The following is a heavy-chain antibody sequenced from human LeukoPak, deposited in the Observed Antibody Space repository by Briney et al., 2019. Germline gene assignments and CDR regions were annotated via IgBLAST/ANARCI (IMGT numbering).Heavy chain of an antibody. CDR2: ISYDGSNK. CDR3: ARDEWRSLDY. J-gene: IGHJ4*02. D-gene: IGHD2-8*01. Sequence: GGSLRLSCAASGFTFSSYAMHWVRQAPGKGLEWVVVISYDGSNKYYADSVKGRFTISRDNSKNTLYLQTNSLGAEDTAVYYCARDEWRSLDYWGQGTLVTVSS. CDR1: GFTFSSYA. V-gene: IGHV3-30-3*01.